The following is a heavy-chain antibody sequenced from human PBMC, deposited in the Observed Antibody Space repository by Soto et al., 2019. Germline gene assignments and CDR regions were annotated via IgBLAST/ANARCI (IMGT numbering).Heavy chain of an antibody. V-gene: IGHV1-3*01. CDR2: INAGNGNT. CDR1: GYTFTSYA. Sequence: QVQLVQSGAEVKKPGASVKVSCKVSGYTFTSYAMHWVRQAPGQRLEWMGWINAGNGNTKYSQKFQGRVTITRDTSASKAYMELSSLRSEDTAVYYCARDFSGTAAVNWFDPWGQGTLVTVSS. J-gene: IGHJ5*02. CDR3: ARDFSGTAAVNWFDP. D-gene: IGHD6-13*01.